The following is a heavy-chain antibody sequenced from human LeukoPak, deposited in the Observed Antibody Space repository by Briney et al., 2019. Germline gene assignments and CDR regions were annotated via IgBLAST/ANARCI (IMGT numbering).Heavy chain of an antibody. CDR3: ARDWESMVRGVNGWYYYYYMDV. D-gene: IGHD3-10*01. V-gene: IGHV3-74*01. CDR2: INTDGSST. CDR1: GFTFSSYW. J-gene: IGHJ6*03. Sequence: GGSLRVSCAASGFTFSSYWMHWVRQAPGKGLVWVSRINTDGSSTSYADSVKGRFTISRDNAKNTLYLQMNSLRAEDTAVYYCARDWESMVRGVNGWYYYYYMDVWGKGTTVTVSS.